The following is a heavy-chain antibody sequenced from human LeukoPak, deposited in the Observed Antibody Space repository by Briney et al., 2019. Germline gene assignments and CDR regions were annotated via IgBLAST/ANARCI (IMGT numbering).Heavy chain of an antibody. CDR1: GGSFSGYY. D-gene: IGHD4-17*01. CDR3: ARHSLFAVTALDY. Sequence: SETLSLTCAVYGGSFSGYYWSWIRQPPGKGLEWIGEINHSGSTNYNPSLKSRVTISVDTSKNQFSLKLSSVTAADTAVYYCARHSLFAVTALDYWGQGTLVTVSS. V-gene: IGHV4-34*01. CDR2: INHSGST. J-gene: IGHJ4*02.